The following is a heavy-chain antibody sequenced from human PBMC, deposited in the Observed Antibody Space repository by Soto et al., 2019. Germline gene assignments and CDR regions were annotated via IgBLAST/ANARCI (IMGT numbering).Heavy chain of an antibody. CDR1: GFAFNTYS. D-gene: IGHD3-9*01. J-gene: IGHJ6*03. V-gene: IGHV3-21*02. CDR3: VRDLGRYFRSGYMHL. Sequence: EVQLVESGGGLVKPGGSLRLSCTASGFAFNTYSMNWVRQAPGKGLEWVSSINEDSTYIYYADSLRGRITISRDNAKDSLFLQMKSLRPDHTAVYYCVRDLGRYFRSGYMHLWGDGATVTVSS. CDR2: INEDSTYI.